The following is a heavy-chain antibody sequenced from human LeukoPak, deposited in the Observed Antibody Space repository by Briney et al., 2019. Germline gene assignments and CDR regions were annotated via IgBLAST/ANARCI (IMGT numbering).Heavy chain of an antibody. Sequence: SQTLSLTCTVSGGSISSGDYYWSWIRQPPGKVLEWIGYIYYSGSTYYNPSLESRVTISVDTSKNQSSLKLSSVTAADTAVYYCAARSVVPAATSFDYWGQGTLVTVSS. CDR2: IYYSGST. CDR1: GGSISSGDYY. D-gene: IGHD2-2*01. V-gene: IGHV4-30-4*01. J-gene: IGHJ4*02. CDR3: AARSVVPAATSFDY.